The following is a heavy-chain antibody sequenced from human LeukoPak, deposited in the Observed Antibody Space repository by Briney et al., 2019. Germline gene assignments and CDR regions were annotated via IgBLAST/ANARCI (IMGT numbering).Heavy chain of an antibody. CDR3: ARDLAGVPDY. V-gene: IGHV1-8*01. CDR2: MNPNSGNT. CDR1: GYTFTSYD. J-gene: IGHJ4*02. Sequence: ASVKVSCKASGYTFTSYDINWVRQATGQGLEWMGWMNPNSGNTGYAQKFQGWVTMTRDTSISTAYMELSRLRSDDTAVYYCARDLAGVPDYWGQGTLVTVSS. D-gene: IGHD2-2*01.